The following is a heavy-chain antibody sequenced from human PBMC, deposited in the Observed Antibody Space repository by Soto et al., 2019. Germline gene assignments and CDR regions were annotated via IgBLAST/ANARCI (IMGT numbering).Heavy chain of an antibody. D-gene: IGHD2-21*01. CDR1: GGTFSSYA. Sequence: QVQLVQSGAEVKKPGSSVKVSCKASGGTFSSYAISWVRQAPGQGLEWMGGIIPIFGTANYAQKFQGRVTITADESTSTAYMELSSLRSEDTAVYYCARDAADWTQFSENYYYGMDVWGQGTTVTVSS. J-gene: IGHJ6*02. V-gene: IGHV1-69*01. CDR2: IIPIFGTA. CDR3: ARDAADWTQFSENYYYGMDV.